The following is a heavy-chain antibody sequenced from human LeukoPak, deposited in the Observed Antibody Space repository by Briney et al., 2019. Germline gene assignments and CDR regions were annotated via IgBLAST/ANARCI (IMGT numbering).Heavy chain of an antibody. J-gene: IGHJ6*03. CDR2: IKSKTDGGPT. CDR1: GLPFWNAR. CDR3: TTEFVGWVDLSHYYYYYMDV. V-gene: IGHV3-15*01. Sequence: GGSLRLFCAASGLPFWNARMIWLGQATGGGREWGGRIKSKTDGGPTDYAAPVKGRFTISRDDSKNTLYLQMNSLKSEDTAVYYCTTEFVGWVDLSHYYYYYMDVWGKGTTVTVSS. D-gene: IGHD1-26*01.